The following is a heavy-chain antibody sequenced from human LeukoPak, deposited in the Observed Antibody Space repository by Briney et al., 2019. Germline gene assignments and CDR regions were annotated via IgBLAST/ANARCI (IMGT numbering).Heavy chain of an antibody. Sequence: AGGYLRLYCAASGFTFSSYAMSWVRQAPGKVLERVSAISGSGGSTYYADSVKGRFTISRDNSKNTLYLQMDSLRAADTAVYYCAKDGQLWATGNFDYWGQGTLVTVSS. D-gene: IGHD5-18*01. CDR3: AKDGQLWATGNFDY. CDR2: ISGSGGST. CDR1: GFTFSSYA. J-gene: IGHJ4*02. V-gene: IGHV3-23*01.